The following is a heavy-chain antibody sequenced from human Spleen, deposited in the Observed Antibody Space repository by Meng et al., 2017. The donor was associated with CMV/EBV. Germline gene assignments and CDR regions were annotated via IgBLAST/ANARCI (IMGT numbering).Heavy chain of an antibody. D-gene: IGHD1-26*01. Sequence: SETLSLTCTVSGGSISTSSYYWAWMCQPPGKGLEWIASIFYSGITYYNPSLKSRVTISVDTSKNQFSLRLSSVTAADTAVYYCARDHVASGSYYYYYGMDVWGQGTTVTVSS. CDR1: GGSISTSSYY. V-gene: IGHV4-39*07. CDR2: IFYSGIT. CDR3: ARDHVASGSYYYYYGMDV. J-gene: IGHJ6*02.